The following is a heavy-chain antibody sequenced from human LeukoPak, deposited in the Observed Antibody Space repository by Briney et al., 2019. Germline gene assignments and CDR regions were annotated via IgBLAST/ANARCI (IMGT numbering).Heavy chain of an antibody. Sequence: SETLSLTCNVSGGSISNNYWSWIRQPPGKGREGIGYFHDSESTNYNPSLKSRVSISVDTSKNQVSLKLTSVTAADTAVYHCAREGRYGGYYFDYWGQGTLVTVSS. J-gene: IGHJ4*02. CDR3: AREGRYGGYYFDY. CDR1: GGSISNNY. D-gene: IGHD3-10*01. V-gene: IGHV4-59*01. CDR2: FHDSEST.